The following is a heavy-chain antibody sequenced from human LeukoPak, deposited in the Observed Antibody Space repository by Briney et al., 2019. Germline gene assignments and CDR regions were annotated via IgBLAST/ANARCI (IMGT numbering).Heavy chain of an antibody. CDR2: MNPNSGNT. J-gene: IGHJ3*02. V-gene: IGHV1-8*01. CDR1: GYTFTSYD. D-gene: IGHD2-15*01. Sequence: ASVKVSCKASGYTFTSYDINWVRQATGQGLEWMGWMNPNSGNTGYAQKFQGRVTMTRNTSTSTAYMELSSLRSEDTAVYYCASCSGGSCYPKAYDAFDIWGQGTMVTVSS. CDR3: ASCSGGSCYPKAYDAFDI.